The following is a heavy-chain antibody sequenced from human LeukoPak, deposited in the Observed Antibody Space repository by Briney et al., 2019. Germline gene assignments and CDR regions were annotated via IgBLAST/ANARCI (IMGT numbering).Heavy chain of an antibody. CDR3: ARNWFDP. J-gene: IGHJ5*02. Sequence: PGRSLRLSRAASGFTVSIDYMSSVRQAPGKGLEWVSVIYSGGSTYYADSVKGRFTISRDKSKNTVYLQMNSLRFEDTAMYYCARNWFDPWGQGTLVTVSS. CDR2: IYSGGST. CDR1: GFTVSIDY. V-gene: IGHV3-53*05.